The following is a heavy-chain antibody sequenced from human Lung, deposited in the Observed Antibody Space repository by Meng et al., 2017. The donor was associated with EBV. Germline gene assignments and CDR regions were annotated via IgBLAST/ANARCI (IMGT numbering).Heavy chain of an antibody. J-gene: IGHJ4*02. Sequence: EVHLVESGGGLVQPGGSLSLSCGASGFIFSDSDMHWVRQASGKGLEWVGRGRTKHNKYSTDYGASVKGRFSISRDDSRNTVYLQMNSLKTEDTAVYFCWGDLNYGSYWGQGTLVTVAS. D-gene: IGHD3-10*01. CDR2: GRTKHNKYST. CDR1: GFIFSDSD. V-gene: IGHV3-73*02. CDR3: WGDLNYGSY.